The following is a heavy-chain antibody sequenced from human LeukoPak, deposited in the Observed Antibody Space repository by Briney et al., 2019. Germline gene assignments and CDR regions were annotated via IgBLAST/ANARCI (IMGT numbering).Heavy chain of an antibody. Sequence: GSLRLSCAASGFTFSSYGMHWVRQAPGKGLEWVAVISYDGSNKYYADSVKGRFTISRDNSKNTLYLQMNSLRAEDTAVYYCAKSSQSGGYYDFWSGYWYYWGQGTLVTVSS. CDR2: ISYDGSNK. J-gene: IGHJ4*02. CDR1: GFTFSSYG. CDR3: AKSSQSGGYYDFWSGYWYY. V-gene: IGHV3-30*18. D-gene: IGHD3-3*01.